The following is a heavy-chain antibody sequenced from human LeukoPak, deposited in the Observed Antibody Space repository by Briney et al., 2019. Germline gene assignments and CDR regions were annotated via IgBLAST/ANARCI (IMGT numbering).Heavy chain of an antibody. CDR1: GYTFTKNA. V-gene: IGHV1-18*01. CDR3: ARDGAERPHYMDV. D-gene: IGHD1-1*01. J-gene: IGHJ6*03. CDR2: VSTYNGDT. Sequence: ASVKVSCKASGYTFTKNAMNWVRQAPGQGLEWMGWVSTYNGDTKYAQNFQDRVTMTRDKSTSTVYMELRSLRSDDTAVYYCARDGAERPHYMDVWGKGTTVTVSS.